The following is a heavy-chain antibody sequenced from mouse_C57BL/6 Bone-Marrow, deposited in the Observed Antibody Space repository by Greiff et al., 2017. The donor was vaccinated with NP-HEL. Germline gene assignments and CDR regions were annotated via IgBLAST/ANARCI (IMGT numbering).Heavy chain of an antibody. CDR2: IDPSDSYT. J-gene: IGHJ3*01. Sequence: VQLQQSGAELVMPGASVKLSCKASGYTFTSYWMHWVMQRPGQGLEWIGEIDPSDSYTNYNQKFKGKSTLTVDKSSSTAYMQLSSLTSEDSAVYYCARTCYYGSPFAYWGQGTLVTVSA. D-gene: IGHD1-1*01. CDR1: GYTFTSYW. V-gene: IGHV1-69*01. CDR3: ARTCYYGSPFAY.